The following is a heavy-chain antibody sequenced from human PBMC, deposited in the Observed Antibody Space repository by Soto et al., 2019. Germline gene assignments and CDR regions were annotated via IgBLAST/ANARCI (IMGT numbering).Heavy chain of an antibody. Sequence: HSATLSLTCTVSGGSISSSSYYWGWIRQPPGKGLEWIGSIYYSGSTYYNPSLKSRVTISVDTSKNQFSLKLSSVTAADTAVYYCARSDYGSGSYYAYFDYWGQGTLVTVSS. CDR3: ARSDYGSGSYYAYFDY. D-gene: IGHD3-10*01. J-gene: IGHJ4*02. CDR2: IYYSGST. CDR1: GGSISSSSYY. V-gene: IGHV4-39*01.